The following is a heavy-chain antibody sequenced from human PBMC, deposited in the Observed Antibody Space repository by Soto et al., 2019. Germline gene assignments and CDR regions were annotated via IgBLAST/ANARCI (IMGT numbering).Heavy chain of an antibody. J-gene: IGHJ4*02. V-gene: IGHV3-30-3*01. CDR3: ARTFDTITYYFDY. CDR2: ISFDGNII. D-gene: IGHD3-9*01. CDR1: DFSFSSYA. Sequence: PGGSLRLSCAASDFSFSSYAMHWIRQALGKGLEWLAVISFDGNIIQYADSVKGRFIISRDNSKNTLYLQMNSLRGDDTAVYYCARTFDTITYYFDYWGQGTLVTVSS.